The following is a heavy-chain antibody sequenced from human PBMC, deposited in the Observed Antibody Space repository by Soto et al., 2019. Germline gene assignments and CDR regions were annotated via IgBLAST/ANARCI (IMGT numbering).Heavy chain of an antibody. CDR2: IYYSGST. CDR3: ARDGSAYFDY. V-gene: IGHV4-59*01. Sequence: QVQLQESGPGLVKPSETLSLTCTVSGGSINNYYWSWIRQPPGKGLEWIGYIYYSGSTNYNPSLKSRVTLSVDTSKNQFSLKLSYVTAADTAVYYCARDGSAYFDYWGQGTLVTVSS. J-gene: IGHJ4*02. D-gene: IGHD6-25*01. CDR1: GGSINNYY.